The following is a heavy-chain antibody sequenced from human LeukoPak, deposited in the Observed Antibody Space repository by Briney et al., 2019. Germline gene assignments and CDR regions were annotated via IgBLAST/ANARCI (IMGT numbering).Heavy chain of an antibody. V-gene: IGHV3-48*03. Sequence: SGGSLRLSCAASGLTFISYEMNWVSQAPGKGLEWVSYISSSGSTIYYADSVKGRFTISIDNAKNSLYVQMNSMRAAESPVHCGARGVQGYCSYPSCDTVFYYMDVWGKGTTVTVSS. CDR2: ISSSGSTI. D-gene: IGHD2-2*02. CDR3: ARGVQGYCSYPSCDTVFYYMDV. J-gene: IGHJ6*03. CDR1: GLTFISYE.